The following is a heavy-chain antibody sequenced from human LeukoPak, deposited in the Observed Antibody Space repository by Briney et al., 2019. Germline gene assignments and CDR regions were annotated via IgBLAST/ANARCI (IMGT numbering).Heavy chain of an antibody. V-gene: IGHV4-34*01. CDR3: ARVVTAIYYYYYYMDV. CDR2: INHSGST. J-gene: IGHJ6*03. D-gene: IGHD5-18*01. CDR1: GGSFSGYY. Sequence: PSETLSLTCAVYGGSFSGYYWSWIRQPPGKGLEWIGEINHSGSTNYNPSLKSRVTISVDASKNQFSLKLSSVTAADTAVYYCARVVTAIYYYYYYMDVWGKGTTVTVSS.